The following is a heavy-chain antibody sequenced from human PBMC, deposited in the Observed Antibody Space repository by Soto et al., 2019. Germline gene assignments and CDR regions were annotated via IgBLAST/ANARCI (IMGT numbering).Heavy chain of an antibody. D-gene: IGHD1-20*01. Sequence: GGSLRLSCAASGFTFSSSGMHWVRQAPGKGLEWVAVISYDGSNKFYADSVKGRFTISRDNFRNTLYLQMNSLRAEDTAVYYCAKEFHSWNYFDYWGQGTLVTV. V-gene: IGHV3-30*18. CDR1: GFTFSSSG. CDR2: ISYDGSNK. J-gene: IGHJ4*02. CDR3: AKEFHSWNYFDY.